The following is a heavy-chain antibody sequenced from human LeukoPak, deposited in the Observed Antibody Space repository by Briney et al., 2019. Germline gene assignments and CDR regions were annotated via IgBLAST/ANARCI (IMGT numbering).Heavy chain of an antibody. D-gene: IGHD2-15*01. J-gene: IGHJ6*03. CDR2: IYITGDT. CDR1: GGSVTSYY. CDR3: ARENCSGGSCYALLFDHYYYYMDV. V-gene: IGHV4-4*07. Sequence: SETLSLTCTVSGGSVTSYYWSWIRQSAGKGLEWIGRIYITGDTTYNPSLKSRVTMSLDTSKNQFSLKLSSVTAADTAVYYCARENCSGGSCYALLFDHYYYYMDVWGKGTTVTVSS.